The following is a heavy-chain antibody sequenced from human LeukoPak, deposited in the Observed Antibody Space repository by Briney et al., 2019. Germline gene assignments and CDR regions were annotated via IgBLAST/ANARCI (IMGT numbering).Heavy chain of an antibody. V-gene: IGHV3-23*01. CDR1: GFTLSGYD. CDR3: AKAAQRNWNYCFDP. CDR2: ISGGGGST. Sequence: QAGGSLRLSCAASGFTLSGYDMSWARQAPGKGLEWVSAISGGGGSTYYADSVKGRFTTSRDNSKNTLYLQMNSLRAEDTAVYYCAKAAQRNWNYCFDPWGQGTLVTVSS. D-gene: IGHD1-7*01. J-gene: IGHJ5*02.